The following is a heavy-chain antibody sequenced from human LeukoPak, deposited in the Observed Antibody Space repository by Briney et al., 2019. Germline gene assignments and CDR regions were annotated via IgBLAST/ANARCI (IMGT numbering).Heavy chain of an antibody. CDR2: IGGSDGNT. D-gene: IGHD3/OR15-3a*01. Sequence: GGSLRLSCAASGFTFSSYAMSWVRQAPGMGLEWVSAIGGSDGNTYYADSVKGRFTISRDNSKNSLYLQINSLRAEDTAIYYCASRPYGFLGPFDYWGQGTLVTVSS. V-gene: IGHV3-23*01. J-gene: IGHJ4*02. CDR1: GFTFSSYA. CDR3: ASRPYGFLGPFDY.